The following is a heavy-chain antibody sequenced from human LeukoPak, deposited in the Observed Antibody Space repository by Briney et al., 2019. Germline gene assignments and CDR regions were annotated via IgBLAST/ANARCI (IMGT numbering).Heavy chain of an antibody. J-gene: IGHJ4*02. V-gene: IGHV3-23*01. CDR2: ISTSGGST. D-gene: IGHD3-22*01. Sequence: PGGSLRLSCAASGFTFSSYAMSWVRQAPGKGLEWVSGISTSGGSTSYAHSVKGRFTISRDNPRNTLYMQMNSLRVEDTAVYYCAIMHRYYDGSGYWVQWGQGSLVTVSS. CDR3: AIMHRYYDGSGYWVQ. CDR1: GFTFSSYA.